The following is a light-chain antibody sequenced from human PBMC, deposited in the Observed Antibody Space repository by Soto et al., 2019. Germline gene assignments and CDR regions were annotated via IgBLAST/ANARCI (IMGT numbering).Light chain of an antibody. CDR2: AAS. CDR3: KQYNSFPLT. V-gene: IGKV1-16*02. J-gene: IGKJ1*01. Sequence: DIPRTHSPYSLSASVGERVTISCRACQGIGNYLAWFQQKPGKAPKSRFYAASSLQSGVPSKFSGSRSGTNFTLTISCLQPEDLACYYCKQYNSFPLTFGQGTNVEIK. CDR1: QGIGNY.